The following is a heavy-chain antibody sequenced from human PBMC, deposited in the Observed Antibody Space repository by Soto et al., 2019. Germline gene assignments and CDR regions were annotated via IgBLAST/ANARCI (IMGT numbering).Heavy chain of an antibody. CDR2: TYYRSKWYN. V-gene: IGHV6-1*01. D-gene: IGHD3-22*01. J-gene: IGHJ4*02. CDR1: GDSVSSNSAA. Sequence: SQTLSLTCAISGDSVSSNSAAWNWIRQSPSRGLEWLGRTYYRSKWYNDYAVSVKSRITINPDTSKNQFSLQLNSVTPEDTAVYYCARNYDSSGYYPTTYYFDYWGQGTLVTVSS. CDR3: ARNYDSSGYYPTTYYFDY.